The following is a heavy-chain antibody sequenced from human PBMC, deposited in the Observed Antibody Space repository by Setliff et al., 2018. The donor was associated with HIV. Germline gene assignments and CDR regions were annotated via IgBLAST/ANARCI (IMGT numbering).Heavy chain of an antibody. CDR1: VYMILGYK. CDR2: ISYDGSRI. Sequence: SCKASVYMILGYKMNWVRQAPAKGLEWVSAISYDGSRIHYADSVKGRFNISRDNSKNTLYLQVSSLRPEDTALYYCASARIPTGGTSTSFDYWGRGTLVTVSS. J-gene: IGHJ4*02. D-gene: IGHD1-1*01. CDR3: ASARIPTGGTSTSFDY. V-gene: IGHV3-30*07.